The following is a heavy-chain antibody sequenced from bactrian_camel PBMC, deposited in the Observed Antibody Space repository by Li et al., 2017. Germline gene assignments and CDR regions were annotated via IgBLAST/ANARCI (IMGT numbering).Heavy chain of an antibody. CDR2: ISTDGTE. V-gene: IGHV3-1*01. Sequence: DVQLVESGGGLVQPGGSLRLSCAASGFMFRDYNMSWVRQAPGKEMELVSGISTDGTERYADSVKGRFTISRDNAKSTVYLHMDSLQSEDTALYYCSIGSDFTNWGQGTQVTVS. J-gene: IGHJ6*01. CDR3: SIGSDFTN. CDR1: GFMFRDYN.